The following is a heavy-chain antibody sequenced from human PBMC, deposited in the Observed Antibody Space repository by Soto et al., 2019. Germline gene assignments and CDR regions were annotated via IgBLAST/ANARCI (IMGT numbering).Heavy chain of an antibody. V-gene: IGHV4-38-2*02. CDR3: ARDQLGAPSKVPAAISAEYFQH. J-gene: IGHJ1*01. CDR1: GYSISSGYY. Sequence: SETQSLTCTVSGYSISSGYYWGWIRQPPGKGLEWIGSIYHSGSTYYNPSLKSRVTISVDTSKNQFSLKLSSVTAADTAVYYCARDQLGAPSKVPAAISAEYFQHWGQGTLVTVSA. CDR2: IYHSGST. D-gene: IGHD2-2*02.